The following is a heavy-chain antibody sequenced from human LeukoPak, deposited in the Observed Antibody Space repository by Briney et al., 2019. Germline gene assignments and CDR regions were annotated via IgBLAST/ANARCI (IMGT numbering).Heavy chain of an antibody. J-gene: IGHJ4*02. V-gene: IGHV3-33*08. CDR2: MWYDGSNK. Sequence: SGRSLRLSCAASGFTFSSYGMHWVRQAPGKGLEWVAIMWYDGSNKYYTDSVKGRFTISRVNSKNTLYLQMNSLRVEDTAVCYCAREDTALVIAYWGQGTLVTVSS. D-gene: IGHD5-18*01. CDR1: GFTFSSYG. CDR3: AREDTALVIAY.